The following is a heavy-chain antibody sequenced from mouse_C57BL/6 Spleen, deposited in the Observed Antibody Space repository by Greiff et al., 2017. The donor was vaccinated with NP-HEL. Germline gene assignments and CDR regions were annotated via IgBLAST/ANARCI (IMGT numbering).Heavy chain of an antibody. CDR2: IYPRDGST. D-gene: IGHD1-1*01. V-gene: IGHV1-85*01. Sequence: VQLQQSGPELVKPGASVKLSCKASGYTFTSYDINWVKQRPGQGLEWIGWIYPRDGSTKYNEKFKGKATLTVDTSSSTSYMELHSLTSEDSAVYFWAREDYYGTFYYFDYWGQGTTLTVSS. CDR1: GYTFTSYD. J-gene: IGHJ2*01. CDR3: AREDYYGTFYYFDY.